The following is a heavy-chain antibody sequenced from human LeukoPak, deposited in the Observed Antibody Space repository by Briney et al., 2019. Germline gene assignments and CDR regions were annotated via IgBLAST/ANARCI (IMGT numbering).Heavy chain of an antibody. CDR1: GGTFRSYA. CDR3: ARGPNPGPSYYYYYYYMDV. CDR2: IIPIFGIA. Sequence: GASVKVSCKASGGTFRSYAISWVRQAPGQGLEWMGRIIPIFGIANYAQKFQGRVTITTDESTSTAYMELSSLRSEDTAAYYCARGPNPGPSYYYYYYYMDVWGKGTTVTVSS. V-gene: IGHV1-69*05. J-gene: IGHJ6*03. D-gene: IGHD1-14*01.